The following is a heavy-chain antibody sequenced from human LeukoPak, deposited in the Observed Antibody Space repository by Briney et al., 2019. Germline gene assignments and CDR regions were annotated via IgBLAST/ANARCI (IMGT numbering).Heavy chain of an antibody. CDR3: ARDEYSYGHDYYGMGV. J-gene: IGHJ6*02. CDR1: GGSISSGGYY. Sequence: SETLSLTCTVSGGSISSGGYYWSWIRQHPGKGLEWIGYIYYSGSTYYNPSLKSRVTISVDTSKNQFSLKLNSVTAADTAVYYCARDEYSYGHDYYGMGVWGQGTTVTVSS. V-gene: IGHV4-31*03. D-gene: IGHD5-18*01. CDR2: IYYSGST.